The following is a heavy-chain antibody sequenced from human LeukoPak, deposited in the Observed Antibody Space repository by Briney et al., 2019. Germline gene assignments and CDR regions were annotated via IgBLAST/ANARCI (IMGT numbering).Heavy chain of an antibody. J-gene: IGHJ4*02. D-gene: IGHD2-2*01. Sequence: ASVKVSCKASGYRFTSYDMHWVRQAPGQGLEWMGIINPSGGSTSYAQRFQGRVAMTKDTSTTTVYMEVNSLTSEDTAVYFCARDGPTAAPFAYWGQGTLVTV. CDR1: GYRFTSYD. V-gene: IGHV1-46*01. CDR3: ARDGPTAAPFAY. CDR2: INPSGGST.